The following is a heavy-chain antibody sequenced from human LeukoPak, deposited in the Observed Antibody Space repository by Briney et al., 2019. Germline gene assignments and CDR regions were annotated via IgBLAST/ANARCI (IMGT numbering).Heavy chain of an antibody. CDR1: EYDFANYW. V-gene: IGHV5-51*01. Sequence: GESLKISCKGPEYDFANYWIGWVRQVPGRGLEWMGIVYPAESIIHYSPSFQGRVTISVDRSVSTAYLQWTSLKASDSAIYFCARRRYIDTYLDPWGQGTLVTVSS. D-gene: IGHD1-1*01. J-gene: IGHJ5*02. CDR2: VYPAESII. CDR3: ARRRYIDTYLDP.